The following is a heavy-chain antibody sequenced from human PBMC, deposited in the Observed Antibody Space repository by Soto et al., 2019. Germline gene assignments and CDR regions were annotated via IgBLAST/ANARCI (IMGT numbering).Heavy chain of an antibody. CDR3: ARERCSGWTFDY. Sequence: EVQLVESGGALVQPGGSLRLSCAASGFTFSTYSMNWVRQAPGKGLEWVSSISSSSTIYYADSVKGRFTISRDNVQNSLYLQMHSLRAEDTAVYYCARERCSGWTFDYWGQGTLVTVSS. CDR2: ISSSSTI. V-gene: IGHV3-48*01. J-gene: IGHJ4*02. CDR1: GFTFSTYS. D-gene: IGHD6-19*01.